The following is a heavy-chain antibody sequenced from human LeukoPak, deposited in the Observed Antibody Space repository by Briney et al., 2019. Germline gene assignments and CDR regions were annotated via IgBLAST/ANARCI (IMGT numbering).Heavy chain of an antibody. CDR2: INTNTGNS. CDR3: ASYLTYYYDSSGYPHNDAFDI. D-gene: IGHD3-22*01. J-gene: IGHJ3*02. V-gene: IGHV7-4-1*02. Sequence: EASVKVSCKASGYTFSSYAMTWVRQAPGQGLEWMGWINTNTGNSTYSQGFTGRFVFSLDTSVSTAYLQLSSLKAEDTAVCYCASYLTYYYDSSGYPHNDAFDIWGQGTMVTVS. CDR1: GYTFSSYA.